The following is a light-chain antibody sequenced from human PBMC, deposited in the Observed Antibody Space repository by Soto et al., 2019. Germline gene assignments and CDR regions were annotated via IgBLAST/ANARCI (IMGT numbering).Light chain of an antibody. J-gene: IGLJ1*01. V-gene: IGLV1-40*01. CDR3: QSYDSSLSGYV. CDR2: GNS. Sequence: SVLTQPPSVSGAPGQRVTISCTGSSSNNGAGYDVHWYQQLPGTAPKLLIYGNSNRPSGVPDRFSGSKSGTSASLAITGLQAEDEADYYCQSYDSSLSGYVFGTETKVTVL. CDR1: SSNNGAGYD.